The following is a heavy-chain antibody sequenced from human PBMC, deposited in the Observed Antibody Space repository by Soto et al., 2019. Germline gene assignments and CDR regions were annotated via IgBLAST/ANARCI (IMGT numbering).Heavy chain of an antibody. Sequence: GSLRLSCAASGFTFSSYSMNWVRQAPGKGLEWVSSISSSSSYIYYADSVKGRFTISRDNAKNSLYLQMNSLRAEDTAVYYCARDGDYDILTGYRSFDYWGQGTLVTVSS. CDR1: GFTFSSYS. CDR2: ISSSSSYI. V-gene: IGHV3-21*01. CDR3: ARDGDYDILTGYRSFDY. J-gene: IGHJ4*02. D-gene: IGHD3-9*01.